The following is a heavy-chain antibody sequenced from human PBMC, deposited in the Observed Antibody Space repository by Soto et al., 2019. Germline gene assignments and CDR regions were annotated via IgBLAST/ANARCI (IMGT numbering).Heavy chain of an antibody. V-gene: IGHV3-30-3*01. CDR2: ISYDGSNK. CDR1: GFTSSSYA. CDR3: ARETILYYYDSSGYGPDY. Sequence: GGSLRLSCAASGFTSSSYAMHWVRQAPGKGLEWVAVISYDGSNKYYADSVKGRFTISRDNSKNTLYLQMNSLRAEDTAVYYCARETILYYYDSSGYGPDYWGQGTLVTVSS. D-gene: IGHD3-22*01. J-gene: IGHJ4*02.